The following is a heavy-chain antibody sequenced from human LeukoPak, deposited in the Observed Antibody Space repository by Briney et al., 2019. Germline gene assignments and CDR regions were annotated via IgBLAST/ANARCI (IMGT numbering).Heavy chain of an antibody. J-gene: IGHJ4*02. V-gene: IGHV4-59*13. CDR2: IYYSGST. D-gene: IGHD2-15*01. CDR1: VGPISSYY. Sequence: SETLSLTCTVSVGPISSYYWSGIRQPPGKGLKWIGYIYYSGSTNYNPSLKSRVTISVDTSKNQFSLKLSSVTAADTAVYYCARVRCSGGSCYLFDYWGQGTLVTVSS. CDR3: ARVRCSGGSCYLFDY.